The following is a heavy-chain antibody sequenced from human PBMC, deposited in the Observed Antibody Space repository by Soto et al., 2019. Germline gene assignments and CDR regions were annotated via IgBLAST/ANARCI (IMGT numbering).Heavy chain of an antibody. D-gene: IGHD1-26*01. CDR2: IYYGGDT. CDR1: GGSIATSIFY. CDR3: ARYGRESYYGMDV. V-gene: IGHV4-39*01. Sequence: PSETLSLTCSVSGGSIATSIFYWGWLRQTPGKGLEWIGSIYYGGDTYFNPALQSRLTISIDPSKNQVSLRLSSVTAADTAVYYCARYGRESYYGMDVWGLGTTVTVSS. J-gene: IGHJ6*02.